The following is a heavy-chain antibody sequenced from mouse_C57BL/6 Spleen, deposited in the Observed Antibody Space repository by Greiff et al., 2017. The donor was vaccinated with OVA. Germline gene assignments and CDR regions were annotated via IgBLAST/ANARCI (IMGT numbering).Heavy chain of an antibody. CDR2: IDPSDSET. CDR1: GYTFTSYW. D-gene: IGHD1-1*01. V-gene: IGHV1-52*01. Sequence: QVQLQQPGAELVRPGSSVKLSCKASGYTFTSYWMHWVKQRPIQGLEWIGNIDPSDSETHYNQKFKDKATLTVDKSSSTAYMQLSSLTSEDSAVYYCASITTVVATPYWHFDVWGTGTTVTVSS. CDR3: ASITTVVATPYWHFDV. J-gene: IGHJ1*03.